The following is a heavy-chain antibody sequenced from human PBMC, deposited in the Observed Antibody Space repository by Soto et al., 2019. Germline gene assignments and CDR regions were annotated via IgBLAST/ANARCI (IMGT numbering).Heavy chain of an antibody. J-gene: IGHJ4*02. CDR3: ARLAGYGSSGYYLDY. V-gene: IGHV3-30*03. D-gene: IGHD3-22*01. CDR1: GFTFSSYG. CDR2: ISYDGSNK. Sequence: PGGSLRLSCAASGFTFSSYGMHWVRQAPGKGLEWVAVISYDGSNKYYADSVKGRFTISRDNSKNTLYLQMNSLRAEDTAVYYCARLAGYGSSGYYLDYWGQGTLVTVSS.